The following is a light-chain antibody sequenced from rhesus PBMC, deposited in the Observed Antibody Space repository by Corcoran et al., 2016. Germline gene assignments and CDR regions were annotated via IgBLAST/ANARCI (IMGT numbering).Light chain of an antibody. CDR1: QSVSSY. CDR2: GAT. CDR3: QQYNNWNS. J-gene: IGKJ2*01. V-gene: IGKV3S9*01. Sequence: EIVMTQSPATLSLSPGERATLSCRASQSVSSYVAWYQQKPEQAPRLLIFGATSRATGIPEGLRGRGFGTDFPLIISSLEPGDVGVYYCQQYNNWNSFGQGTKVEIK.